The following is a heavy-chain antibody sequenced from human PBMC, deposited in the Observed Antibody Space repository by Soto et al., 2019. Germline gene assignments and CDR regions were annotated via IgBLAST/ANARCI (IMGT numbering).Heavy chain of an antibody. J-gene: IGHJ4*02. V-gene: IGHV1-46*01. D-gene: IGHD3-22*01. CDR1: GYTFTIYY. CDR3: ARDSYYYDSSGYYRYLNY. Sequence: SVKVSCKASGYTFTIYYMHGVGQSRLRGRDWMGIINPSGGSTSYAQKFQGRVTMTRDTSTSTVYMELSSLRSEDTAVYYCARDSYYYDSSGYYRYLNYWGQGTLVTVSS. CDR2: INPSGGST.